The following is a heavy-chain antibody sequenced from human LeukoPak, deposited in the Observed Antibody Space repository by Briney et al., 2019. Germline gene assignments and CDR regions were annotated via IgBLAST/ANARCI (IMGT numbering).Heavy chain of an antibody. CDR2: ISSSGSTI. J-gene: IGHJ5*02. CDR1: GFTFSDYY. D-gene: IGHD5-12*01. V-gene: IGHV3-11*01. Sequence: GGSLRLSCAASGFTFSDYYMSWIRQAPGKGLEWVSYISSSGSTIYYADSVKVRFTISRDNAKNSLYLQMNSLSAEDTAVYYCARGHSGYDYVSNWFDPWGQGTLVTVSS. CDR3: ARGHSGYDYVSNWFDP.